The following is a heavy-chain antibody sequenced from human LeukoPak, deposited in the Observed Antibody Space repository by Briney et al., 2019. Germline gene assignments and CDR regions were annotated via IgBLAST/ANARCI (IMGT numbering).Heavy chain of an antibody. CDR1: EFTFNRYL. V-gene: IGHV3-7*04. CDR3: ARDGHEQWSVLGVYYYGFDV. CDR2: LEADGGEG. Sequence: GGSLRLSCVASEFTFNRYLMSWVRKAPGKGLEWVPQLEADGGEGYYADYVGGRFTISKDNAKSSLYLQMNSLRVEDTAVYYCARDGHEQWSVLGVYYYGFDVWGQGTTLTVSS. D-gene: IGHD6-19*01. J-gene: IGHJ6*02.